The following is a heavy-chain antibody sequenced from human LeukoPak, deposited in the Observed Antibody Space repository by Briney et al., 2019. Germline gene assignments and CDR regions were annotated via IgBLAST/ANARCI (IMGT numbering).Heavy chain of an antibody. Sequence: GGSLRLSCAASGFTFSSYAMNWVRQAPGKGLEWVSAISGSGTSTYYADSVKGRFTISRDNSKNTLYLQMNSLRAEDTAVYYCATGMENYDSSGYYSYFQHWGQGTLVTVSS. D-gene: IGHD3-22*01. CDR2: ISGSGTST. J-gene: IGHJ1*01. CDR1: GFTFSSYA. CDR3: ATGMENYDSSGYYSYFQH. V-gene: IGHV3-23*01.